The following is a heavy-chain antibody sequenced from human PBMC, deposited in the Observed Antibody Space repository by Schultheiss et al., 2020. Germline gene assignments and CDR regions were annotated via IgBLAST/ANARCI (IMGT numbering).Heavy chain of an antibody. CDR3: AKVMQQLDYYGMDV. Sequence: GGSLRLSCAASGFTFKSYDMHWVRQAPGKGLEWVAVISYDGSNKYYADSVKGRFTISRDNSKNTLYLQMNSLRAEDTAVYYCAKVMQQLDYYGMDVWGQGTTVTVSS. J-gene: IGHJ6*02. CDR1: GFTFKSYD. D-gene: IGHD6-13*01. V-gene: IGHV3-30*18. CDR2: ISYDGSNK.